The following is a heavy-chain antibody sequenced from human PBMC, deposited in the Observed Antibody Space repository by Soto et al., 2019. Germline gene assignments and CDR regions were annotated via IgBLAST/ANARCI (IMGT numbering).Heavy chain of an antibody. J-gene: IGHJ1*01. CDR1: GFTFSSYA. Sequence: GGSLRLSCAASGFTFSSYAMSWVRQAPGKGLEWVSAISGSDGSTYYADSVKGRFTISRDNSKNTLYLQMNSLRAEDTAVYYCAKDWPLIVVVTAIPQYFQHWGQGTLVTVS. V-gene: IGHV3-23*01. D-gene: IGHD2-21*02. CDR3: AKDWPLIVVVTAIPQYFQH. CDR2: ISGSDGST.